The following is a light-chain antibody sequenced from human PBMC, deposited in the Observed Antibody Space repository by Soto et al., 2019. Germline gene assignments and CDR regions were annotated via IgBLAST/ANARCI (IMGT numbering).Light chain of an antibody. J-gene: IGKJ2*01. CDR3: QQYDSYPYT. V-gene: IGKV1-5*03. CDR1: QTIGRW. Sequence: DIQMTQSPSTLSASVGDRVTITCRASQTIGRWVAWFQQKPGRAPKLLIFAASALETGVPSRFSGGGAGTEFTLSITSLQPDDFATYYCQQYDSYPYTFGQGTKVEMK. CDR2: AAS.